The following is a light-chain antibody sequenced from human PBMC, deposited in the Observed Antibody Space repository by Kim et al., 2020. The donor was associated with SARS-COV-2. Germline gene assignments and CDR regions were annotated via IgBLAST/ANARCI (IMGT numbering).Light chain of an antibody. CDR1: QGITNS. CDR2: AAS. CDR3: QKYNSAPWT. J-gene: IGKJ1*01. Sequence: VSVGDRDPITCRASQGITNSLAWYQQKPGKVPQLLIYAASALQSGVPSRFSGSGSGTDFTLTNSSLQPEDVATYYCQKYNSAPWTFGQGTKVEIK. V-gene: IGKV1-27*01.